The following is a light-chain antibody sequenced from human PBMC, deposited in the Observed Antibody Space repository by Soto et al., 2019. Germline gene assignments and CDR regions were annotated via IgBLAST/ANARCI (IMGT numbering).Light chain of an antibody. V-gene: IGKV3-15*01. CDR1: QSVSSN. Sequence: EIVMTQSPATLSVSPGERATLSCRASQSVSSNLAWYQQKPGQAPRLLIYGASTRATGIPARFSGSGSGTEFTLTISSLXXEDXXVYYCQQYNNWPPLTFGGGTKVEIK. J-gene: IGKJ4*01. CDR2: GAS. CDR3: QQYNNWPPLT.